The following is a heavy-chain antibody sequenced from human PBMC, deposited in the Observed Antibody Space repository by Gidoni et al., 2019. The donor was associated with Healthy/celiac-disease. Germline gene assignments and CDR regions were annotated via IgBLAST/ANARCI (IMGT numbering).Heavy chain of an antibody. CDR3: ARLRPETVAGIGDYFDY. V-gene: IGHV3-7*03. Sequence: EVQLVESGGGLVQPGGSLRLSCAASGFTFSSYWMSWVRQAPGKGLEWVANIKKDGSEKYYVDSVKGRFTISRDNAKNSLYLQMNSLRAEDTAVYYCARLRPETVAGIGDYFDYWGQGTLVTVSS. J-gene: IGHJ4*02. CDR2: IKKDGSEK. D-gene: IGHD6-19*01. CDR1: GFTFSSYW.